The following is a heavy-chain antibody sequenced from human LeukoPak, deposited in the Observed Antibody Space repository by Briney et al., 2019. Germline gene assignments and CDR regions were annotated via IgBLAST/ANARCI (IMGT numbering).Heavy chain of an antibody. CDR2: IYYSGST. CDR3: ARSRLYGSGSLKSPFDY. CDR1: GGSISSSSYY. V-gene: IGHV4-39*01. Sequence: SETLSLTCTVSGGSISSSSYYWGWIRQPPGKGLEWIGSIYYSGSTYYNPSLKSRVTISVDTPKNQFSLKLSSVTAADTAVYYCARSRLYGSGSLKSPFDYWGQGTLVTVSS. D-gene: IGHD3-10*01. J-gene: IGHJ4*02.